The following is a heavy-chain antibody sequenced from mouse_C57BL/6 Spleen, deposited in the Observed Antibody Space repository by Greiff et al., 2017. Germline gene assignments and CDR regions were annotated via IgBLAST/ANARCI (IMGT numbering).Heavy chain of an antibody. CDR1: GYTFTSYW. J-gene: IGHJ2*01. CDR3: ARSYITTVVVDY. CDR2: IDPKSGGT. D-gene: IGHD1-1*01. V-gene: IGHV1-72*01. Sequence: VQLQQPGAELVKPGASVKLSCKASGYTFTSYWMHWVKQRPGRGLEWIGRIDPKSGGTKYNEKFKSKATLTVDKPSSTAYMQLSSLTSEDSAVYYCARSYITTVVVDYWGQGTTLTVSS.